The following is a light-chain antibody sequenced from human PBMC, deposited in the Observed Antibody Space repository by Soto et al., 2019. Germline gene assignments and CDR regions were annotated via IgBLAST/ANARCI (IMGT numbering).Light chain of an antibody. J-gene: IGLJ2*01. Sequence: QSALTQPPSAFGSPGQSVTISCTGTSSDVGGYNYVSWYQQHPGKAPKLMVFEVSRRPSGVPDRFSGSKFGNTASLTVSGLQAEDEADYYCASYGGNNNLLFGGGTKLTVL. V-gene: IGLV2-8*01. CDR2: EVS. CDR3: ASYGGNNNLL. CDR1: SSDVGGYNY.